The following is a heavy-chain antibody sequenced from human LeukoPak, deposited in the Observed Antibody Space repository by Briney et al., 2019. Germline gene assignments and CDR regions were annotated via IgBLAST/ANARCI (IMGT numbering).Heavy chain of an antibody. J-gene: IGHJ6*02. D-gene: IGHD6-13*01. CDR2: IYYSRST. V-gene: IGHV4-39*01. CDR1: GGSISSSSYY. Sequence: PSETLSLTCTVSGGSISSSSYYWGWIRQPPGKGLEWIGSIYYSRSTYYNPSLKSRVTISVDTSKNQFSLKLSSVTAADTAVYYCARHDRGGSWYENCYYYYGMDVWGQGTTVIVSS. CDR3: ARHDRGGSWYENCYYYYGMDV.